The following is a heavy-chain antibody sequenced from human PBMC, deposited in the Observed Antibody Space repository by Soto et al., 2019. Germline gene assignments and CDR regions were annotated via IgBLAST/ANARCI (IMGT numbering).Heavy chain of an antibody. Sequence: GASVKVSCKASGYTFTSYGISWVRQAPGQGLEWMGWIVTYNGNTQSTQKLQGRVTMTTDTSTSTAYMELRSLRSDDTAVYYCARESSSSCHDYWGQGTLVTVSS. CDR2: IVTYNGNT. J-gene: IGHJ4*02. D-gene: IGHD6-13*01. V-gene: IGHV1-18*01. CDR1: GYTFTSYG. CDR3: ARESSSSCHDY.